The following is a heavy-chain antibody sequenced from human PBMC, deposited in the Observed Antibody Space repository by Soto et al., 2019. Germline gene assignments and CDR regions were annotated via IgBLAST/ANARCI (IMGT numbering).Heavy chain of an antibody. CDR1: GGSISRYY. CDR3: SRAPSAYSRGYGMDV. J-gene: IGHJ6*02. CDR2: VYYSGTT. Sequence: PSETLSLTCTVSGGSISRYYWSWIRQPPGKGLERIGYVYYSGTTNYNPSPRRRVTISVDPSNNQFSLRLSSVTAADTAVYFSSRAPSAYSRGYGMDVWGQGTTVTVSS. D-gene: IGHD5-18*01. V-gene: IGHV4-59*01.